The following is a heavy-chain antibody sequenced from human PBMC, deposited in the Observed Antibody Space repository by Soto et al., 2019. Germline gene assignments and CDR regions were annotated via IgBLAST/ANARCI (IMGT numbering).Heavy chain of an antibody. CDR2: IYSDGST. J-gene: IGHJ6*02. Sequence: EVQLVESGGGLVQPGGSLRLSCAASGFTVSSNYMSWVRQAPGKGLEWVSVIYSDGSTYYADSVKGRFTISRHHSKNTLYLQMNSLRAEDTAVYYCARDPYYDSSGYLASNGMDVWGQGTTVTVSS. V-gene: IGHV3-53*04. CDR1: GFTVSSNY. CDR3: ARDPYYDSSGYLASNGMDV. D-gene: IGHD3-22*01.